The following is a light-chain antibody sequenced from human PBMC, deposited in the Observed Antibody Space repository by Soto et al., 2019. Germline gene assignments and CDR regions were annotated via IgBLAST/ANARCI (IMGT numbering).Light chain of an antibody. CDR2: DAT. CDR3: LQYNTFPHS. V-gene: IGKV1-5*01. Sequence: DIQMTQSPSTLSASIGDSVTLTCRASQIIARWLAWYQQKPGKAPNPVIYDATKLQSGVPSRFSATASGAEFTLTISGLQAEDFATYYCLQYNTFPHSFSQGTRLEI. CDR1: QIIARW. J-gene: IGKJ2*03.